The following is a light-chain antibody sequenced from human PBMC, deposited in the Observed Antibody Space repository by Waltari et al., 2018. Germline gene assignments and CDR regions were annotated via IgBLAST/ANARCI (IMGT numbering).Light chain of an antibody. V-gene: IGKV3-20*01. CDR1: QSVSSTY. CDR2: GSS. CDR3: QQYVSSPVT. J-gene: IGKJ4*01. Sequence: EIVLTQSPGTLSLSPGERATLSCRVSQSVSSTYLAWYQQKAGPAPRLLIYGSSTRATGIPDRFSGSGSGTEFTLTISRLEPEDFAVYYCQQYVSSPVTFGGGTKVEIK.